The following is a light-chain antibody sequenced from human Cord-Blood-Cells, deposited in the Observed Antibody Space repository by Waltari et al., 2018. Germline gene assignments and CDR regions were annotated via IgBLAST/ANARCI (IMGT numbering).Light chain of an antibody. Sequence: QSALTQPAPVSGSPAQSITLSCTGTSSDVGSYNSVSWYQQHPGKAPKLMIYEGSKRPSGVSNRFSGSKSGNTASLTISGLQAEDEADYYCCSYAGSSTLVFGGGTKLTVL. J-gene: IGLJ2*01. CDR3: CSYAGSSTLV. CDR2: EGS. V-gene: IGLV2-23*01. CDR1: SSDVGSYNS.